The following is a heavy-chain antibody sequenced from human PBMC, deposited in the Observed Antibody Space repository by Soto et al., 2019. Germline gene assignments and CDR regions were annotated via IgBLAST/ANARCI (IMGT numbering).Heavy chain of an antibody. Sequence: PSETMSLTCAAYGGSLSGSFWSWTRHTPGKGLEWIGEINHSGSTNYNPSLKSRVTISVDTSKNQFSLKLSSVTAADTAVYYCARTPSRWYTPTYYFDYWGQGTLVTVS. J-gene: IGHJ4*02. V-gene: IGHV4-34*01. D-gene: IGHD6-19*01. CDR1: GGSLSGSF. CDR3: ARTPSRWYTPTYYFDY. CDR2: INHSGST.